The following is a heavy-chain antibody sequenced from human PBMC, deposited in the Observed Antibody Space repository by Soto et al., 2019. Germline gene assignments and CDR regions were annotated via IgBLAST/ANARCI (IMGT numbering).Heavy chain of an antibody. CDR1: GGSISSYY. V-gene: IGHV4-59*01. D-gene: IGHD2-2*01. J-gene: IGHJ4*02. CDR3: AGGGADIVLVPAAPFDY. CDR2: IYYSGST. Sequence: QVQLQESGPGLVKPSETLSLTCTVSGGSISSYYWSWIRQPPGKGLEWIGYIYYSGSTNYNPSLKSRVPISVEPSKNPFSLKLSSVAAADTAVYYCAGGGADIVLVPAAPFDYWGQGTLVTVSS.